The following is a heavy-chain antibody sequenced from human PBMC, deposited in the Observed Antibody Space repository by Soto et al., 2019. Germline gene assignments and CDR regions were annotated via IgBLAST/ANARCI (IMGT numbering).Heavy chain of an antibody. J-gene: IGHJ4*02. CDR1: GGSISSGGYS. Sequence: QLQLQESGSGLVKPSQTLSLTCAVSGGSISSGGYSCNWIRQPPGKGLEWIGYIYHSGSTYYNPSLKARVTISVDRSKNQFSLKLSSVTAADTAVYYCASGMTTVTTFDYWGQGTLVTVSS. CDR3: ASGMTTVTTFDY. D-gene: IGHD4-17*01. CDR2: IYHSGST. V-gene: IGHV4-30-2*01.